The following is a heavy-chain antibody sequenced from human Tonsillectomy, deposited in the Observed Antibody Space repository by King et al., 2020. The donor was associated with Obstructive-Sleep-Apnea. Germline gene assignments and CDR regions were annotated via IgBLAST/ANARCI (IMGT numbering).Heavy chain of an antibody. CDR1: GFTFSSYA. Sequence: QLVQSGGGVVQPGTSLRLSCAASGFTFSSYAMDWVRQAPGKGLEWVAVTSYDGTIKFYADSVKGRFTISRDNSKSTLSLQMNSLRPEDTAVYFCARGPQSGYDLPFDYWGQGTLVTVSS. V-gene: IGHV3-30*04. CDR3: ARGPQSGYDLPFDY. CDR2: TSYDGTIK. J-gene: IGHJ4*02. D-gene: IGHD5-12*01.